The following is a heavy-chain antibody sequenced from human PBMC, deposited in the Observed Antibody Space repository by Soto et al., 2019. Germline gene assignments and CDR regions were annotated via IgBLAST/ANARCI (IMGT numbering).Heavy chain of an antibody. D-gene: IGHD6-13*01. Sequence: QVQLVQSGAEVKKPGSSVKVSCKASGGTFSNYAISWVRQAPGQGLEWMGGIIPIFGTTNYAQRFQGRVTITADESTSTAYMELSSLRSDDTAVYYCARVSSSWYKDDFDYWGQGTLVTVSS. CDR3: ARVSSSWYKDDFDY. J-gene: IGHJ4*02. CDR1: GGTFSNYA. CDR2: IIPIFGTT. V-gene: IGHV1-69*12.